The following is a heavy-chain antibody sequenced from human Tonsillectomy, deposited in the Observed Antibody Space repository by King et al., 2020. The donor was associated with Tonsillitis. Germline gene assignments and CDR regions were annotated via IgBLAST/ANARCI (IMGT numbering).Heavy chain of an antibody. J-gene: IGHJ4*02. V-gene: IGHV3-30*02. CDR2: IRYDGSNK. CDR1: GFTFSRYG. D-gene: IGHD5-24*01. CDR3: ANSIGMATFDN. Sequence: VQLVESGGGVVQPGGSLRLSCAASGFTFSRYGMHWVRQAPGKGLEWVTFIRYDGSNKYYADSVKGRFTISRDNSKNTLNLQMNSLTLEDTAMYYCANSIGMATFDNWGQGTLVTVSS.